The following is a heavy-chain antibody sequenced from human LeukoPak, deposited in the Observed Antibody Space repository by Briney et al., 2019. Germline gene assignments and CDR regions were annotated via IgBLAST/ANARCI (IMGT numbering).Heavy chain of an antibody. CDR3: AREDTDDGFDY. D-gene: IGHD5-18*01. Sequence: HTGGSLRLSCAASGFTFSSYSMNWVRQAPGKGLEWVSYISSSSSTIYYADSVKGRFTISRDNAKNSLYLQMNSLRAEDTAVYYCAREDTDDGFDYWGQGTLVSVSS. CDR1: GFTFSSYS. J-gene: IGHJ4*02. CDR2: ISSSSSTI. V-gene: IGHV3-48*01.